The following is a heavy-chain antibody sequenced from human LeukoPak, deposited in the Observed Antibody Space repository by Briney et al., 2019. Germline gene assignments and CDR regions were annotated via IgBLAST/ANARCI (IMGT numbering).Heavy chain of an antibody. Sequence: SWTLSLTCTVSGGSISSSSYYWGWIRQPPGKGLEWIGNIYYSGSTYYNPSLKSRVTISVDTSKNQFSLKLSSVTAADTAVYYCARHTFYYYDSSGYYERPFDYWGQGTLVTVSS. CDR1: GGSISSSSYY. J-gene: IGHJ4*02. D-gene: IGHD3-22*01. V-gene: IGHV4-39*01. CDR3: ARHTFYYYDSSGYYERPFDY. CDR2: IYYSGST.